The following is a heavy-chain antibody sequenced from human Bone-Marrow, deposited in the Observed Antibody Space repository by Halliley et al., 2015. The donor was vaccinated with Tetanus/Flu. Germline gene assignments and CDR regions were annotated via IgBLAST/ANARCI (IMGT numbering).Heavy chain of an antibody. D-gene: IGHD2-15*01. Sequence: TLSLTCAVYGGPFSGYYWNWIRQSPGKGLEWIGEINRGGSTTYNPSLKSRVSMSVDTSKNQFSLNLTSVTAADTAVYYCARDPFCGGGRCVSGLSGHWGQGTLVTVSS. CDR2: INRGGST. V-gene: IGHV4-34*01. CDR1: GGPFSGYY. CDR3: ARDPFCGGGRCVSGLSGH. J-gene: IGHJ4*02.